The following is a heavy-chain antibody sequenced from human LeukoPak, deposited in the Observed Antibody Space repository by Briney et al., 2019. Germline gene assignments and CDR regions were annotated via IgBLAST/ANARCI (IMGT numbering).Heavy chain of an antibody. D-gene: IGHD3-10*01. CDR2: INPNSGGT. V-gene: IGHV1-2*02. Sequence: ASVKVSCKASGYTFTCYYMHWVRQAPGQGLEWMGWINPNSGGTNYAQKFQGRVTMTRDTSISTAYMELSRLRSDDTAVYYCARDLRTYYYGSGSGLDYWGQGTLVTVSS. J-gene: IGHJ4*02. CDR1: GYTFTCYY. CDR3: ARDLRTYYYGSGSGLDY.